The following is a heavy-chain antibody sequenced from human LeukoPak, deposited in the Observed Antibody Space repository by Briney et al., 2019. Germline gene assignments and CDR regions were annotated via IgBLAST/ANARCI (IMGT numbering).Heavy chain of an antibody. V-gene: IGHV1-2*02. Sequence: ASVKVSCKASGYTFTGYYMHWVRQAPGQGLEWMGWINPDNGGTNYAQKFQGRVTMTRDMSISTAYMELSRLRSDDTAVYYCARDPSSSGYDYLYYFDYWGQGTLVTVSS. J-gene: IGHJ4*02. D-gene: IGHD5-12*01. CDR2: INPDNGGT. CDR3: ARDPSSSGYDYLYYFDY. CDR1: GYTFTGYY.